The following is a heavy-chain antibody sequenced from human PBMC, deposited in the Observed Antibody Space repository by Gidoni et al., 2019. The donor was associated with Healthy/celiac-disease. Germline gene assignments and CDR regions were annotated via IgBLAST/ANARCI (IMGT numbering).Heavy chain of an antibody. V-gene: IGHV1-69*01. Sequence: QVQLVQSGAEVKKPGSSVKVSCKASGGTFSSYAISWVRQAPGQGLEWMGGIIPIFGTANYAQKFQGRVTITADESTSTAYMELSSLRSEDTAVYYCARDPSFTSNYIVPAASPAGLYYYGMDVWGQGTTVTVSS. CDR3: ARDPSFTSNYIVPAASPAGLYYYGMDV. J-gene: IGHJ6*02. CDR1: GGTFSSYA. CDR2: IIPIFGTA. D-gene: IGHD4-4*01.